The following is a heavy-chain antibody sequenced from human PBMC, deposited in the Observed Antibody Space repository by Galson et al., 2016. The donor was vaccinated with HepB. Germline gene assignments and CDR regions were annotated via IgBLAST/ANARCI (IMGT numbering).Heavy chain of an antibody. J-gene: IGHJ4*02. V-gene: IGHV3-48*02. CDR3: VRDQGRTFYY. Sequence: SLRLSCAASGFTFSTYSMNWVRQAPGKGLEWISYISSSRNTMYYADSVEGRFTISRDNARNSLYLQMNSLRHEDTAVFYCVRDQGRTFYYWGQGTLVIVSS. CDR2: ISSSRNTM. CDR1: GFTFSTYS.